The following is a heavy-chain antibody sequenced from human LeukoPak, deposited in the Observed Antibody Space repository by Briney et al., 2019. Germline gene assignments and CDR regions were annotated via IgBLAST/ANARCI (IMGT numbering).Heavy chain of an antibody. CDR3: ARAISGSLDY. D-gene: IGHD1-26*01. Sequence: SVKSRITINPDTSKNQVSLQLNSVTPEDTAVYYCARAISGSLDYWGQGTLVTVSS. V-gene: IGHV6-1*01. J-gene: IGHJ4*02.